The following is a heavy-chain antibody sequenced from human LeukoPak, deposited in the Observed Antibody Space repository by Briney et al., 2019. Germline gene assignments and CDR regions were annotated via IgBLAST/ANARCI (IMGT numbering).Heavy chain of an antibody. CDR1: GFTFSSYS. V-gene: IGHV3-48*01. Sequence: PGGSLRLSCAASGFTFSSYSMNWVRQAPGKGLEWVSYISSSSSTIYYADSVKGRFTISRDNAKNSLYLQMNSLRAEDTAVYYCAKDPRPRWAFFDYWGQGTLVTVSS. CDR2: ISSSSSTI. CDR3: AKDPRPRWAFFDY. J-gene: IGHJ4*02. D-gene: IGHD5-24*01.